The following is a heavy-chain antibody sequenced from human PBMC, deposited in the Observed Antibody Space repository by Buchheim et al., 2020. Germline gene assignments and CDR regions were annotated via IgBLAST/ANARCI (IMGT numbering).Heavy chain of an antibody. J-gene: IGHJ4*02. Sequence: EVQLLESGGGWEQPGGSLRLSCAASNFIFRNYAMSWVRQAPGKGLEWVSSIGGSGTTTWYADSVKGRFTISRDNSKNTVYLQVNSQSTEETDVYYCTMSISGITWAYDYWGQG. CDR3: TMSISGITWAYDY. V-gene: IGHV3-23*01. CDR2: IGGSGTTT. D-gene: IGHD1-7*01. CDR1: NFIFRNYA.